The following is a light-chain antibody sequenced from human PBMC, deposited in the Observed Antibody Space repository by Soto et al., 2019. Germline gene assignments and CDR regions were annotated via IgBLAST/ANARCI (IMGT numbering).Light chain of an antibody. CDR3: QRDINWLQT. CDR1: QSVSRN. V-gene: IGKV3-15*01. Sequence: EIVMTQSPATLSVSPGERAHLSCRATQSVSRNLAWYQQKPGQAPSRLIDGASTRATVVPARFSGSGSGTEFALIFIGLQSEDCAVYYCQRDINWLQTFGQGTRVEIK. CDR2: GAS. J-gene: IGKJ1*01.